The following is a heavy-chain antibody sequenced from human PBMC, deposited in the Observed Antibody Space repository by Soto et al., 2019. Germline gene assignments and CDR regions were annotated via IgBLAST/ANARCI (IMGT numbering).Heavy chain of an antibody. D-gene: IGHD4-17*01. V-gene: IGHV3-33*01. J-gene: IGHJ5*02. CDR3: AREGKDYGGITGWIDP. Sequence: QVQLVESGGGVVQPGRSLRLYCAASGFTFSNFAIHWVRQAPGKGPEWVAVIWYDGSNKYYGDAVKGRFTISRDNSKRTVDLQMNSLRVEDTAVYYCAREGKDYGGITGWIDPWGQGTLVTVSS. CDR1: GFTFSNFA. CDR2: IWYDGSNK.